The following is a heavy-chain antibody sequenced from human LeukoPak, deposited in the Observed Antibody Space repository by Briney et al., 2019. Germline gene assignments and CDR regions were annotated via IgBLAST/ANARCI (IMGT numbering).Heavy chain of an antibody. J-gene: IGHJ4*02. V-gene: IGHV4-59*08. Sequence: SETLSLTCTVSGGSISSYYWSWIRQPPGKGLEWIGYIYYSGSTNYNPSLKSRVTISADTSKNQFSLKLSSVTAADTAVYYCARFRYGSGSPFDYWGQGTLVTVSS. CDR3: ARFRYGSGSPFDY. CDR2: IYYSGST. CDR1: GGSISSYY. D-gene: IGHD3-10*01.